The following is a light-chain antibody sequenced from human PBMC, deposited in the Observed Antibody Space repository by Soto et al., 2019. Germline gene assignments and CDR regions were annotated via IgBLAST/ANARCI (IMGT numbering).Light chain of an antibody. J-gene: IGKJ1*01. CDR3: QQYGSSPRT. CDR1: QSVRSTS. CDR2: GAS. Sequence: VLTQSPGTLSFSPGERATLSCRASQSVRSTSLVWYQQKPAQAPRLLIYGASSRATGIPDRFSGSGSGTDFTLTISRLEPEDFAVYYCQQYGSSPRTFGQGTKVDIK. V-gene: IGKV3-20*01.